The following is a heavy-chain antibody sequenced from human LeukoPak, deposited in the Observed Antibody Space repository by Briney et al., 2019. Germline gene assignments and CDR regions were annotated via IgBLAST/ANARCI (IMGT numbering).Heavy chain of an antibody. CDR2: IGGCSGNT. D-gene: IGHD3-10*01. J-gene: IGHJ4*02. CDR3: ARDQSFGSGSYQDY. V-gene: IGHV1-18*01. CDR1: SYTFTSYG. Sequence: GASVKVSCKASSYTFTSYGISWVRQAPGQGLEWMGWIGGCSGNTNYAQKFQDRVTLTTDTSTSTAYMELRSLRSDDTAMYYCARDQSFGSGSYQDYWGQGTLVTVSS.